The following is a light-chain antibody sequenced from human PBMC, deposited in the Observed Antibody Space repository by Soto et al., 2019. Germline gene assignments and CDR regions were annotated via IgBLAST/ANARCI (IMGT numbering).Light chain of an antibody. CDR1: NSDVGAYNF. CDR3: SSYVGNSYVL. Sequence: QSALTQPRSVSGSPGQSVTISCTGTNSDVGAYNFVSWYQQHPGKAPKFMMYDVNKRPPGVPDRFSGSKSGNTASLTISGLQAEDEADYYCSSYVGNSYVLFGGGTKLTVL. CDR2: DVN. V-gene: IGLV2-11*01. J-gene: IGLJ2*01.